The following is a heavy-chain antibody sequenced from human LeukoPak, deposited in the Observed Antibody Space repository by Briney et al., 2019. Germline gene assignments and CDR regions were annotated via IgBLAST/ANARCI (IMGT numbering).Heavy chain of an antibody. Sequence: GRSLRLSCAASGFTFSSYAMSWVRQAPGKGLEWVSGISGSGGSTYYADSVKGRFTISRDNSKNTLYLQMNSLRAEDTAVYYCAKDRFAVGANFFDYWGQGTLVTVSS. D-gene: IGHD1-26*01. CDR3: AKDRFAVGANFFDY. CDR2: ISGSGGST. V-gene: IGHV3-23*01. CDR1: GFTFSSYA. J-gene: IGHJ4*02.